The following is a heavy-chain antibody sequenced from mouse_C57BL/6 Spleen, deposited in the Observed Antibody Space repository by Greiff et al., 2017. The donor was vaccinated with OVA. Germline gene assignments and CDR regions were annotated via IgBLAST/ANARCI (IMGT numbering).Heavy chain of an antibody. CDR2: IYPGSGNT. Sequence: QVQLQQSGPELVKPGASVKISCKASGYSFTSYYIHWVKQRPGQGLEWIGWIYPGSGNTKYNEKFKGKATLTADTSSSTAYMQLSSLTSEDSAVYYCARLGRGYFDYWGQGTTLTVSS. D-gene: IGHD4-1*01. CDR1: GYSFTSYY. V-gene: IGHV1-66*01. CDR3: ARLGRGYFDY. J-gene: IGHJ2*01.